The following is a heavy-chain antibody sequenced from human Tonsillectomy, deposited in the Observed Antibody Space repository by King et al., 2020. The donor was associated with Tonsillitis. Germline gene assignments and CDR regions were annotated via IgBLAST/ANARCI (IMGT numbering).Heavy chain of an antibody. CDR2: IYTSGST. CDR3: ARDWDYGSGSASLDY. CDR1: GGSLSSYY. D-gene: IGHD3-10*01. Sequence: VQLQESGPGLVKPSETLSLTCTVSGGSLSSYYWSWIRQPAGKGLEWIGRIYTSGSTNYNPSLKSRGTMSGDTSKNQFSLKLSSVTAADTAVYYCARDWDYGSGSASLDYWGQGTLVTVSS. J-gene: IGHJ4*02. V-gene: IGHV4-4*07.